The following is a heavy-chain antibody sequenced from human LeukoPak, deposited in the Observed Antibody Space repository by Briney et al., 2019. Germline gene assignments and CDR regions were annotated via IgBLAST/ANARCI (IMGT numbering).Heavy chain of an antibody. Sequence: HSGGSLRLSCAASGFTFSSYGMHWVRQAPGKGLEWVAFIRYDGSNKYYADSVKGRFTISRDNAKNSLYLQMNSLRAEDTAVYYCARLRDDRSGYYPHYFDYWGQGTLVTVSS. V-gene: IGHV3-30*02. J-gene: IGHJ4*02. CDR2: IRYDGSNK. D-gene: IGHD3-22*01. CDR3: ARLRDDRSGYYPHYFDY. CDR1: GFTFSSYG.